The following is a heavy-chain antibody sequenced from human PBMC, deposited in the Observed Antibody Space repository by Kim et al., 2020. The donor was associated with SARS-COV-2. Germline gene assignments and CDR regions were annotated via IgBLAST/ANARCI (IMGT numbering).Heavy chain of an antibody. J-gene: IGHJ3*01. CDR1: GGSFSGYY. V-gene: IGHV4-34*01. D-gene: IGHD3-3*01. Sequence: SETLSLTCAVYGGSFSGYYWSWIRQPPGKGLEWIGEINHSGSTNYNPSLKSRVTISVDTSKNQFSLKLSSVTAADTAVYYCARTRRVLRFLEWFHTTAF. CDR2: INHSGST. CDR3: ARTRRVLRFLEWFHTTAF.